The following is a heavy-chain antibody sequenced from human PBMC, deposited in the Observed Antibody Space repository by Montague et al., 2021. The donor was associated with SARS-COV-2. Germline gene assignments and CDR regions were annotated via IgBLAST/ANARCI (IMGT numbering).Heavy chain of an antibody. J-gene: IGHJ6*03. V-gene: IGHV4-34*01. CDR2: IHHGGST. Sequence: SETLSLTCAVHGGSFSTYSWNWIRQPSGKGLEWIGEIHHGGSTNYNLSLKSRVTISADTSKNQFSLKLTSVAAADTAVYYCARLGDGVVPSPILGVGPYYSYYYMDVWGKGTTVTVSS. CDR1: GGSFSTYS. D-gene: IGHD3-10*01. CDR3: ARLGDGVVPSPILGVGPYYSYYYMDV.